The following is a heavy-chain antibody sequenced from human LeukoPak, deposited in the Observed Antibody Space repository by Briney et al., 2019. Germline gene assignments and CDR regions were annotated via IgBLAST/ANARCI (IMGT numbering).Heavy chain of an antibody. CDR3: ATAGSSKNFDY. Sequence: GASVKVSCKASGYTFTSYYMHWVRQAPGQGLEWMGIINPSGGSTSCAQKFQGRVTMTRDTSTSTVYMELSSLRSEDTAVYYCATAGSSKNFDYWGQGTLVTVSS. V-gene: IGHV1-46*01. CDR2: INPSGGST. D-gene: IGHD6-19*01. CDR1: GYTFTSYY. J-gene: IGHJ4*02.